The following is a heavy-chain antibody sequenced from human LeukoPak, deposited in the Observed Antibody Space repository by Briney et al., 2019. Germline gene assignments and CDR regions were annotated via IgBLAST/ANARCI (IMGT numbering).Heavy chain of an antibody. CDR2: INYSGIT. D-gene: IGHD3-22*01. CDR3: ARRRDSGGHFSFDY. Sequence: SETLSLTCSVSGGSVSSSSYYWGWIRQPPGKGLEWIGIINYSGITYYNPSLKSRVTIFVDTSNNQFSLKLNSVTAADTAVYFCARRRDSGGHFSFDYWGQGILVIVSS. V-gene: IGHV4-39*01. CDR1: GGSVSSSSYY. J-gene: IGHJ4*02.